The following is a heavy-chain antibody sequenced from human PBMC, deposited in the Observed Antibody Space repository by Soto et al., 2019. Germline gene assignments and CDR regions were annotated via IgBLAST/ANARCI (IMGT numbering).Heavy chain of an antibody. CDR2: IIPMLGIA. Sequence: QVQLVQSGAEVKKPGSSVKVSCKGSGGTFNTYTITWVRQAPGQGLEWMGRIIPMLGIATYAQNVKGRVXXXXXXXXXXXXXXXXXXXXXXXXXXXXXXXSXXXXXXPXXISAMDVWGQGTTVTVSS. CDR3: XXXSXXXXXXPXXISAMDV. J-gene: IGHJ6*02. CDR1: GGTFNTYT. V-gene: IGHV1-69*02.